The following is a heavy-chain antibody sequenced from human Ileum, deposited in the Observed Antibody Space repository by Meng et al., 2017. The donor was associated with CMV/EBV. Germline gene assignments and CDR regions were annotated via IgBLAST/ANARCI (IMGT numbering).Heavy chain of an antibody. Sequence: QVQRVKSGAEMKKPGASVKVSCTTSGFTFSDYYIHWVRQAPGQGLEWMGWVNSKNTATNYARKFQGRVSMTRDTSISTAHMELSRLMSDDTAVYYCVRSSGWALFDYWGQGTLVTVSS. CDR2: VNSKNTAT. V-gene: IGHV1-2*02. CDR1: GFTFSDYY. J-gene: IGHJ4*02. D-gene: IGHD6-19*01. CDR3: VRSSGWALFDY.